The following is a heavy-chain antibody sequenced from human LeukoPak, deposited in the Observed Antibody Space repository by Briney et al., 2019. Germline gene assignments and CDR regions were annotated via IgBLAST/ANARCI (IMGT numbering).Heavy chain of an antibody. V-gene: IGHV1-2*06. CDR1: GYTFTDSY. Sequence: ASVKVSCKTSGYTFTDSYIHWVRQAPGQGLEWMGRINPNSGDPNYAQKFQGRVTMTRDTSISTAYMELSRLRSDDTAVYYCARGSIVGATFDYFDYWGQGTLVTVSS. D-gene: IGHD1-26*01. J-gene: IGHJ4*02. CDR2: INPNSGDP. CDR3: ARGSIVGATFDYFDY.